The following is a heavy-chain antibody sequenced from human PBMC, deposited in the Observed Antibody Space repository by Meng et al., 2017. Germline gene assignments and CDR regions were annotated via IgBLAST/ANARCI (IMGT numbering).Heavy chain of an antibody. Sequence: VHLGESGGGVVQPGRSRSLSCAASGFTFSSYAMSWVRQAPGKGLEWVSAISGSGGSTYYADSVKGRFTISRDNSKNTLYLQMNSLRAEDTAVYYCARDSSGWFHFDYWGQGTLVTVSS. CDR2: ISGSGGST. CDR1: GFTFSSYA. J-gene: IGHJ4*02. D-gene: IGHD6-19*01. CDR3: ARDSSGWFHFDY. V-gene: IGHV3-23*04.